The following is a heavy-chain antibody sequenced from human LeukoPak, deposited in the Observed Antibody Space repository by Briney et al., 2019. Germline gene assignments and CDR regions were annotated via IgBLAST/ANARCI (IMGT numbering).Heavy chain of an antibody. CDR3: AKGWIQLWSPFEY. Sequence: PGGSLRLSCATSEFTFGNYAMSWVRQAPGKGLEWVSTITDSGDRTYYADSVKGRFTISRDNSKNTLYLQMNSLRAEDTAIYYCAKGWIQLWSPFEYWGQGTLVTVSS. J-gene: IGHJ4*02. CDR2: ITDSGDRT. V-gene: IGHV3-23*01. CDR1: EFTFGNYA. D-gene: IGHD5-18*01.